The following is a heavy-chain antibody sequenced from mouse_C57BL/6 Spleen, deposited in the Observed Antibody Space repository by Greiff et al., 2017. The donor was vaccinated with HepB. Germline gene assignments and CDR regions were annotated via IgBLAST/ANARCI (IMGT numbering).Heavy chain of an antibody. J-gene: IGHJ3*01. D-gene: IGHD1-1*01. V-gene: IGHV1-9*01. Sequence: QVQLQQSGAELMKPGASVKLSCKATGYTFTGYWIEWIGEILPGSGSTNYNEKFKGKATFTADTSSNTAYMQLSSLTTEDSAIYYCARYGEYYYGSAWFAYWGQGTLVTVSA. CDR3: ARYGEYYYGSAWFAY. CDR2: ILPGSGST. CDR1: GYTFTGYW.